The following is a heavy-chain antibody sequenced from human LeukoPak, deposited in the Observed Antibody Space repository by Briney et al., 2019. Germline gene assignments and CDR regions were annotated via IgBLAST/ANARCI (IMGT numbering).Heavy chain of an antibody. CDR1: GFTFSSYG. V-gene: IGHV3-23*01. D-gene: IGHD3-9*01. Sequence: GGSLRLSCAASGFTFSSYGMSWVRQAPGKGLEWVSAISGSGGSTYYADSVKGRFTISRDNSKNTLYLQMNSLRAEDTAVYYCAKGPLGAYYDILTGYAPFDPWGQGTLVTVSS. CDR3: AKGPLGAYYDILTGYAPFDP. CDR2: ISGSGGST. J-gene: IGHJ5*02.